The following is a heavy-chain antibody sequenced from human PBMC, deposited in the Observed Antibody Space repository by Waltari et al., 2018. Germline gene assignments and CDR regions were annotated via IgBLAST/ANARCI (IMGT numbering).Heavy chain of an antibody. Sequence: EVQLVESGGGLIQPGGSLRLSCAASGFTVSSNYMNWVRQAPGKGLEWVSVIFSKSRTYDADSVKGRFTISRDNSKNTLYLQMNSLRAEDTAVYYCARDATYYYGSGSVRDAFDIWGQGTMVTVSS. D-gene: IGHD3-10*01. V-gene: IGHV3-53*01. CDR1: GFTVSSNY. J-gene: IGHJ3*02. CDR2: IFSKSRT. CDR3: ARDATYYYGSGSVRDAFDI.